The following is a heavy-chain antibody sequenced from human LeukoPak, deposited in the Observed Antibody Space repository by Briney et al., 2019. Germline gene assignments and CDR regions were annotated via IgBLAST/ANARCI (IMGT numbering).Heavy chain of an antibody. V-gene: IGHV3-23*01. Sequence: GGSLRLSCAASGFTFSSYAMSCVRQAPGKGLDWASAMSGSGGTTYYADSVKGRFTISRDNSKNTLYLQMNSLRAEDTAVYYCAKAPSTVLFDYWGQGTLVTVSS. D-gene: IGHD4-17*01. CDR2: MSGSGGTT. J-gene: IGHJ4*02. CDR1: GFTFSSYA. CDR3: AKAPSTVLFDY.